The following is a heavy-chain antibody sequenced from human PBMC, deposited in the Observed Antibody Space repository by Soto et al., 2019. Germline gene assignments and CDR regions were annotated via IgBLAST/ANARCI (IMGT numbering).Heavy chain of an antibody. Sequence: SEILSLTCTVSGGSISSYYWSWIRQPPGKGLEWIGYIYYSGSTNYNPSLKSRVTISVDTSKNQFSLKLSSVTAADTAVYYCARVVDPLLSYYGMDVWGLGTTVTV. V-gene: IGHV4-59*01. CDR2: IYYSGST. D-gene: IGHD2-2*01. CDR1: GGSISSYY. J-gene: IGHJ6*02. CDR3: ARVVDPLLSYYGMDV.